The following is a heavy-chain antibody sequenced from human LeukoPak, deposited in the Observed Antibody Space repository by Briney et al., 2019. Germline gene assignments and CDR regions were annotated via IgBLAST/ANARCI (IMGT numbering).Heavy chain of an antibody. J-gene: IGHJ4*02. V-gene: IGHV4-30-4*01. CDR1: GGSISSGDYY. CDR3: ARAQLRTYGTIDY. D-gene: IGHD4-17*01. CDR2: IYYSGST. Sequence: SETLSLTCTVSGGSISSGDYYWSWIRQPPGKGLEWIGYIYYSGSTYYNPSLKSRVTISVDTSKNQFSLKLSSVTAADTAVYHCARAQLRTYGTIDYWGQGTLVTVSS.